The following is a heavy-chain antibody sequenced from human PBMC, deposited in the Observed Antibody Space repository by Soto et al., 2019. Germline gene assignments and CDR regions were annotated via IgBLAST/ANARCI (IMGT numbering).Heavy chain of an antibody. CDR2: ISAYNANT. CDR3: ARGRYLDY. CDR1: GYTFTTYG. J-gene: IGHJ4*02. Sequence: QVHLVQSGAEVKKPGASVKVSCKASGYTFTTYGIAWVRQAPGQGLEWMGWISAYNANTDYAQRLQGRVTITTDTSTRTAHMELRSLRSDDTAVSYCARGRYLDYWGQGTLVTVSS. D-gene: IGHD1-26*01. V-gene: IGHV1-18*01.